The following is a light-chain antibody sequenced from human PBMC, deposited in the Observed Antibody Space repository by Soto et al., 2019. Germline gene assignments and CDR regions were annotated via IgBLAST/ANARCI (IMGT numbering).Light chain of an antibody. CDR1: QSISSW. CDR3: QQYNSYSWT. J-gene: IGKJ1*01. CDR2: DAS. V-gene: IGKV1-5*01. Sequence: DIQMTQSPSTLSASVGGRVTITCRASQSISSWLAWYQQKPGKAPKLLIYDASTLESGVPSRFSGSRSGTEFTLTISSLQPDDFATYYCQQYNSYSWTFGQGTKVDIK.